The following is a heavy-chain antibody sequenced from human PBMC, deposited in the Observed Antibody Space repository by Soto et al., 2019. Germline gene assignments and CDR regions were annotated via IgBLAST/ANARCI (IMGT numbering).Heavy chain of an antibody. Sequence: GGSLRLSCAASGFTFSNAWMSWVRQAPGKGLEWVGRIKSKTDGGTTDYAAPVKGRFTISRDDSKNTLYLQMNSLKTEDTAVYYCTTPWSPRRRGTYWGQGTLVTVSS. D-gene: IGHD3-16*01. CDR1: GFTFSNAW. V-gene: IGHV3-15*01. CDR2: IKSKTDGGTT. J-gene: IGHJ4*02. CDR3: TTPWSPRRRGTY.